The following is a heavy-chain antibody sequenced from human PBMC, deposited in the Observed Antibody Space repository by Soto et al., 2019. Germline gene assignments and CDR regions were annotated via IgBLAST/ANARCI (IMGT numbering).Heavy chain of an antibody. D-gene: IGHD3-10*01. CDR2: IYYTGST. Sequence: SETLSLTCTVSGGSIISGGHYWTWVRQHPGKGLEWMGYIYYTGSTSYNPSLESRLTMSVDTSKNQFPLRLDSVTAADTDVYSWARVRLDALPGGSRFLYIMDVWGQGTTVTVSS. CDR1: GGSIISGGHY. CDR3: ARVRLDALPGGSRFLYIMDV. V-gene: IGHV4-31*03. J-gene: IGHJ6*02.